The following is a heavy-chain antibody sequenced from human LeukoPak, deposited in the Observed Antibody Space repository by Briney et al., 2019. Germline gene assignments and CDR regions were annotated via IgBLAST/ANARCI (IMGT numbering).Heavy chain of an antibody. CDR1: GGSISSYY. V-gene: IGHV4-59*01. D-gene: IGHD3-9*01. Sequence: PSETLSLTCTVSGGSISSYYWSWIRQPLGKGLEWIGYIYYSGSSNHNPSLKSRVTMSVDTSKNQLSLNLTSVTAADTAVYYCAARERLDWILCWGQGTLVTVSS. J-gene: IGHJ4*02. CDR3: AARERLDWILC. CDR2: IYYSGSS.